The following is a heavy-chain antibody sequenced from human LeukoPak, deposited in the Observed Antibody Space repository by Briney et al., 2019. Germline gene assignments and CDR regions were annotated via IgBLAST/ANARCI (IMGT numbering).Heavy chain of an antibody. CDR2: IRSKPYGETT. CDR1: GFTFRDYA. V-gene: IGHV3-49*04. CDR3: SRLDYYFDSGSYTPFDY. D-gene: IGHD3-10*01. J-gene: IGHJ4*02. Sequence: GRSLRLSCRASGFTFRDYAMSWVRQAPGKGLEWVGFIRSKPYGETTEYAASVKGRFTISRDDSKNIAYLHMKSLKTDDTAVYYCSRLDYYFDSGSYTPFDYWGQGTLVTVSS.